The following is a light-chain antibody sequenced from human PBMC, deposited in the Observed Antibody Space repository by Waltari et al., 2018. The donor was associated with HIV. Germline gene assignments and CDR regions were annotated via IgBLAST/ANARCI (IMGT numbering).Light chain of an antibody. CDR2: KAS. Sequence: IQMTQSPSTLSASVGARVPITCRASQSISSWLAWYQQKPGKAPKLLIYKASSLESGVPSRFSGSGSGTEFTLTISSLQPDDFATYYCQQYNSYSYTFGQGTKLEIK. CDR1: QSISSW. CDR3: QQYNSYSYT. V-gene: IGKV1-5*03. J-gene: IGKJ2*01.